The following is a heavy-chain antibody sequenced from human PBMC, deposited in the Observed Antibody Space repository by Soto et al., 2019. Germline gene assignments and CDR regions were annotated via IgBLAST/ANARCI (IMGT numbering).Heavy chain of an antibody. CDR2: ILNDGSNR. V-gene: IGHV3-33*01. CDR1: EFTFSNYG. CDR3: ARDDEYSGNGMDV. D-gene: IGHD3-10*01. J-gene: IGHJ6*02. Sequence: QVQLVESGGGVVQPGRSLRLSCAASEFTFSNYGMHWVRQAPGKGLEWVAVILNDGSNRYHADSVKDRFTISRDNSKNTLYLQMNSLRAEKTAVYYCARDDEYSGNGMDVWGQGTTVTVS.